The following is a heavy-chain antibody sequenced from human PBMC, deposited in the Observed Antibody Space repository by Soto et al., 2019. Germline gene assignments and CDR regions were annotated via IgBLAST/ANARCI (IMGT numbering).Heavy chain of an antibody. Sequence: EVQLVESGGGLVQPGGSLRLSCAASGFTFSSYSMNWVRQAPGKGLEWVSYISSSSSTIYYADSVKGRFTISRDNAKNSLYLQMNSLRDEDTAVYYCARDDYYDSSGYRYYYYGMDVWGQGTTVTVSS. CDR1: GFTFSSYS. CDR3: ARDDYYDSSGYRYYYYGMDV. CDR2: ISSSSSTI. V-gene: IGHV3-48*02. D-gene: IGHD3-22*01. J-gene: IGHJ6*02.